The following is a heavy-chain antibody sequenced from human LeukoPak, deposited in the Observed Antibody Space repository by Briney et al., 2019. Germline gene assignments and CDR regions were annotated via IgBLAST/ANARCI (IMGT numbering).Heavy chain of an antibody. CDR1: GGSISSYY. CDR3: ASLSGSFDAFDI. J-gene: IGHJ3*02. Sequence: PSETLFLTCTVSGGSISSYYWSWIRQPPGKGLEWIGYIYYSGSTNYNPSLKSRVTISVDTSKNQFSLKLSSVTAADTAVYYCASLSGSFDAFDIWGQGTMVTVSS. D-gene: IGHD1-26*01. CDR2: IYYSGST. V-gene: IGHV4-59*12.